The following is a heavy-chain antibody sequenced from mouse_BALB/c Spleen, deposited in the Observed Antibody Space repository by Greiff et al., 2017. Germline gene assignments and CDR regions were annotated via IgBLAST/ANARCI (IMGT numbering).Heavy chain of an antibody. J-gene: IGHJ3*01. D-gene: IGHD1-1*01. CDR3: ARDYYGSSYWFAY. V-gene: IGHV3-6*02. Sequence: EVKLVESGPGLVKPSQSLSLTCSVTGYSITSGYFWNWLRQFPGNKLEWMGYISYDGSNNYNPSLKNRISITRGTSKNQFFLKLNSVTTEDTATSYCARDYYGSSYWFAYWGQGTLVTVSA. CDR1: GYSITSGYF. CDR2: ISYDGSN.